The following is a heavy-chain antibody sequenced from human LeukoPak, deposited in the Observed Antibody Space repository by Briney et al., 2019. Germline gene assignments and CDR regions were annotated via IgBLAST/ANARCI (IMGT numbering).Heavy chain of an antibody. CDR1: GYTFTGYY. J-gene: IGHJ3*01. V-gene: IGHV1-2*02. Sequence: GASVKVSCKASGYTFTGYYMHWVRQAPGQGLEWMGWINPNSGGTNYAQKFQGRVTMTRDTSISTAYMELSRLRSDDTAVYYCARGIATITQDSFDVWGLGTMVTVSS. CDR2: INPNSGGT. CDR3: ARGIATITQDSFDV. D-gene: IGHD1-26*01.